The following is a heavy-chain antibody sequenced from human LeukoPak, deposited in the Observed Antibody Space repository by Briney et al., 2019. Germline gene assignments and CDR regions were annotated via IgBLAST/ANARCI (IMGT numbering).Heavy chain of an antibody. Sequence: GGSLRLSCAASGFTFSSYWMSWVRQAPGKGLEWVANIKQDGSEKYYVDSVKGRFTISRDNAKNSLYLQMNSLTAEDTAVYYCAREPNPPTYDFWSGYPYYYYGMDVWGQGTTVTVSS. CDR1: GFTFSSYW. CDR2: IKQDGSEK. V-gene: IGHV3-7*01. D-gene: IGHD3-3*01. J-gene: IGHJ6*02. CDR3: AREPNPPTYDFWSGYPYYYYGMDV.